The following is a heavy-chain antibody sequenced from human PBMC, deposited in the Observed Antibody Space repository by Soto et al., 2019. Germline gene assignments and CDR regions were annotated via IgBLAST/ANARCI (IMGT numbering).Heavy chain of an antibody. V-gene: IGHV4-31*03. J-gene: IGHJ5*02. Sequence: QVQLQESGPGLVKPSQTLSLTCTVSGGSISSGGYYWNWIRQHPGKGLEWIGYIYYNGSTYYNPSLKSRATISLDTAKNQFSLKPSSVTAAATAVYYCARSVFPWGEGTLVTVSS. CDR1: GGSISSGGYY. CDR3: ARSVFP. CDR2: IYYNGST.